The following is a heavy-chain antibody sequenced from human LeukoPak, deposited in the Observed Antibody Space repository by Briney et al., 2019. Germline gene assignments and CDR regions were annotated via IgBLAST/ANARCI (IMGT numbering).Heavy chain of an antibody. Sequence: ASVKVSCKASGYTFTSYGISWVRQAPGQGLEWMGWISAYNGNTNYAQKLQGRVTMTTDTSTSTAYMELRSLRSDDTAVYYCARDLEDIVVVPAVPFDYWGREPWSPSPQ. J-gene: IGHJ4*02. CDR2: ISAYNGNT. D-gene: IGHD2-2*01. CDR1: GYTFTSYG. CDR3: ARDLEDIVVVPAVPFDY. V-gene: IGHV1-18*01.